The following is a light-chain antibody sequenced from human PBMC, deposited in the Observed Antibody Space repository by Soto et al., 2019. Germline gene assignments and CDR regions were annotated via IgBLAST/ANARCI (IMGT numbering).Light chain of an antibody. J-gene: IGLJ3*02. V-gene: IGLV3-1*01. CDR3: QAWDSSTVV. Sequence: SYELTQPPSVSVSPGQTASITCSGDKLGDKYACWYQQKPGQSPVLVIYRNNKRPSGIPERFSGSNSGNTATLTISGTQPIDESDYYCQAWDSSTVVFGGGTKLTVL. CDR1: KLGDKY. CDR2: RNN.